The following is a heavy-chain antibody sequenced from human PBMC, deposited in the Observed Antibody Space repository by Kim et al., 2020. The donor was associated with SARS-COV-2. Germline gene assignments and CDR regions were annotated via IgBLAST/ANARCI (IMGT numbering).Heavy chain of an antibody. V-gene: IGHV3-11*06. CDR2: ISSSSSYT. CDR1: GFTFSDYY. CDR3: ARGGGSPVDTWVFLEYGMDV. D-gene: IGHD3-3*01. Sequence: GGSLRLSCAASGFTFSDYYMSWIRQAPGKGLEWVSYISSSSSYTNYADSVKGRFTISRDNAKNSLYLQMNSLRAEDTAVYYCARGGGSPVDTWVFLEYGMDVWGQGTTVTVSS. J-gene: IGHJ6*02.